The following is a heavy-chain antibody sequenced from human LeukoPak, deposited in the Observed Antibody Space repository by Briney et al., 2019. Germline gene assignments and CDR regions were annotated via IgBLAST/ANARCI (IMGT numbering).Heavy chain of an antibody. CDR3: ARSPGYDFWPYYYYGMDV. Sequence: SQTLSLTCTVSGGSISSGGYYWSWIRQHPGKGLEWIVYIYYSGSTYYNPSLKCRVAISVDTSKNQFSLKLSSVTAADTAVYYCARSPGYDFWPYYYYGMDVWGQGTTVTVSS. CDR2: IYYSGST. J-gene: IGHJ6*02. CDR1: GGSISSGGYY. D-gene: IGHD3-3*01. V-gene: IGHV4-31*03.